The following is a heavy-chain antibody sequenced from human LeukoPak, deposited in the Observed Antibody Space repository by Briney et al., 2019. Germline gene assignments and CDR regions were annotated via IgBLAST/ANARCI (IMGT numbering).Heavy chain of an antibody. D-gene: IGHD6-19*01. J-gene: IGHJ4*02. Sequence: ASVKVSCKASGYTFTSYGISWVRQAPGQGLEWMGWISAYNGNTNYAQKLQGRVTMTTDTSTRTAYMELRSLRSDGTAVYYCARGIAVAADDYWGQGTLVTVSS. CDR2: ISAYNGNT. CDR1: GYTFTSYG. CDR3: ARGIAVAADDY. V-gene: IGHV1-18*04.